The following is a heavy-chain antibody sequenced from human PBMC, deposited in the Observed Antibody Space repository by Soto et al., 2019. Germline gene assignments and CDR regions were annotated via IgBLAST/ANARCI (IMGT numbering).Heavy chain of an antibody. J-gene: IGHJ4*02. D-gene: IGHD6-13*01. CDR2: IYPSGST. CDR1: GVTVSCNY. V-gene: IGHV3-53*01. Sequence: PGGSLRLSCAASGVTVSCNYMSWVRQAPGKGLEWVSIIYPSGSTYYANSVKGRFTVSRDDSKNTLLLQMNSLRAEDTAVYYCARAGGQQLSRFDYWGQGTLVTVSS. CDR3: ARAGGQQLSRFDY.